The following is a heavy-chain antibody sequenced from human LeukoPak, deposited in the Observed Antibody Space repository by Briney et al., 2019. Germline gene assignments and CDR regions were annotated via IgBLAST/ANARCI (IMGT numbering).Heavy chain of an antibody. CDR3: ARVLRYFDWLLFHDYYYYMDV. CDR1: GGSFSGYY. J-gene: IGHJ6*03. CDR2: INHSGST. Sequence: PSETLSLTCAVYGGSFSGYYWSWIRQPPGKGLEWIGEINHSGSTNYNPSLKSRVTISVDTSKNQFSLKLSSVTAADTAVYYCARVLRYFDWLLFHDYYYYMDVWGKGTTVTISS. D-gene: IGHD3-9*01. V-gene: IGHV4-34*01.